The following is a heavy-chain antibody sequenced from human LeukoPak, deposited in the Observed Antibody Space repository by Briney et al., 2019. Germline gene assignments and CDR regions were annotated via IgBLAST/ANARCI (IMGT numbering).Heavy chain of an antibody. CDR2: ISGYNGNT. J-gene: IGHJ5*02. CDR1: GYTFTSYG. Sequence: ASVKVSCKASGYTFTSYGISWVRQAPGQGLEWMGWISGYNGNTKYAQKLQGRVTMTTDTSTSTAYMELSSLRSEDTAVYYCASWNRNWGNWFDPWGQGTLVTVSS. D-gene: IGHD7-27*01. CDR3: ASWNRNWGNWFDP. V-gene: IGHV1-18*01.